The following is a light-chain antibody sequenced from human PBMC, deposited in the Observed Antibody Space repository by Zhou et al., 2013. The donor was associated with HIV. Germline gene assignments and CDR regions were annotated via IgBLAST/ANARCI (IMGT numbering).Light chain of an antibody. J-gene: IGKJ5*01. CDR3: QHRSNWPPL. V-gene: IGKV3-11*01. CDR1: QSVSSN. CDR2: GAS. Sequence: EIVLTQSPATLSVSPGERATLSCRASQSVSSNLAWYQQKPGQAPRLLIYGASARTTGIPARFSGSGSGTDFTLTISSLEPEDFAVYYCQHRSNWPPLFGQGTRLEIK.